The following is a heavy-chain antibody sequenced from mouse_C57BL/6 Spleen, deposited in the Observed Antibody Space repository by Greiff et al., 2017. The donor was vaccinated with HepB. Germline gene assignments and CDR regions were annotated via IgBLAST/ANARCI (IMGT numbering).Heavy chain of an antibody. Sequence: VQLQQSGAELVRPGTSVKMSCKASGYTFTNYWIGWAKQRPGHGLEWIGDIYPGGGYTNYNEKFKGKATLTADKSSSTAYMQFSSLTSEDSAIYYCARSTYYGNYVKAMDYWGQGTSVTVSS. J-gene: IGHJ4*01. V-gene: IGHV1-63*01. CDR3: ARSTYYGNYVKAMDY. CDR2: IYPGGGYT. D-gene: IGHD2-10*01. CDR1: GYTFTNYW.